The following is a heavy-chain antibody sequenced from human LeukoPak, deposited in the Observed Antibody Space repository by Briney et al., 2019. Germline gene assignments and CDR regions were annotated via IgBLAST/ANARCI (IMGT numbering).Heavy chain of an antibody. D-gene: IGHD3-10*01. CDR2: FHNSRTT. V-gene: IGHV4-59*01. Sequence: SETLSLTCTVSGGSISGYSWTWIRQPPGQGLEWIGYFHNSRTTSYTPSLTGRVIISVDTAMDQISLKLNSVTAADTAVYYCARGHLGLSPWGQGTLVTVSS. J-gene: IGHJ5*02. CDR1: GGSISGYS. CDR3: ARGHLGLSP.